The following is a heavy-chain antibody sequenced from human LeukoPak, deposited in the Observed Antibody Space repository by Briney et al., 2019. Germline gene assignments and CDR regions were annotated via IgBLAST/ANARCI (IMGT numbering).Heavy chain of an antibody. CDR2: MSHSGYP. D-gene: IGHD5-24*01. V-gene: IGHV4-34*01. J-gene: IGHJ6*03. CDR3: AREGRYRYGYNEYHSYMDI. CDR1: GGSFSGYS. Sequence: PSETLSLTCAVYGGSFSGYSWTWIRQPPGKGLEWIGEMSHSGYPNYNPSLKSRVAISVDTSKNQFSLKLSSVTAAETAVYYCAREGRYRYGYNEYHSYMDIWGKGTTVTVSS.